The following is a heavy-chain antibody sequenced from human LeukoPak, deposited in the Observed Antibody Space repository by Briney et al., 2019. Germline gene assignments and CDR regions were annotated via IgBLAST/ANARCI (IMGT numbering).Heavy chain of an antibody. CDR1: GFTSGSYW. V-gene: IGHV3-7*01. CDR3: ARFIASPGPDAFDI. CDR2: IKQDGSET. D-gene: IGHD6-13*01. Sequence: GSLRLSCAASGFTSGSYWMSWVRQAPGKGLEWVANIKQDGSETYYLDSVKGRFTISRDNAQNSLYLQMNSLRADETAVYFCARFIASPGPDAFDIWGQGTPVTVSS. J-gene: IGHJ3*02.